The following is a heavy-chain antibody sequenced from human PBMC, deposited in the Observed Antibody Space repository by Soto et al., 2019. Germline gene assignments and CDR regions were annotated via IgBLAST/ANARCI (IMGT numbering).Heavy chain of an antibody. D-gene: IGHD1-1*01. J-gene: IGHJ4*02. CDR1: GGSISSYY. CDR3: ARVGSHWYLVS. CDR2: IYYTGST. V-gene: IGHV4-59*01. Sequence: PSETLSLTCTVSGGSISSYYWSWIRQPPGKRLEWIGSIYYTGSTNYNPSLESRVTISIDTSKNQFSLKVSSVTAADTAVYYCARVGSHWYLVSWGQGTLVTGSS.